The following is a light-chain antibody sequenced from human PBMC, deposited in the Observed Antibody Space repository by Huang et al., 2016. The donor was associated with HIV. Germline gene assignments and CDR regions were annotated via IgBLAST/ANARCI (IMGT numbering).Light chain of an antibody. Sequence: EIVLTQSPGTLSLSPGGRATLSCRASQSVSGTYLAWYQQKPGQAPRLLIYGTSIRATDIPDRFSGSVSATDFTLTISRLEPEDFAVYYCQQYGTSPPSLTFGGGTKVEIK. CDR1: QSVSGTY. CDR2: GTS. V-gene: IGKV3-20*01. CDR3: QQYGTSPPSLT. J-gene: IGKJ4*01.